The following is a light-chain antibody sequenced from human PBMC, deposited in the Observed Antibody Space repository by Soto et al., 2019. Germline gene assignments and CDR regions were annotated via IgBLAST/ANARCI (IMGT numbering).Light chain of an antibody. CDR2: KAS. CDR1: RSISSW. V-gene: IGKV1-5*03. J-gene: IGKJ1*01. Sequence: IQRAQSPSTLSAALWNRFTITFRASRSISSWLAWYQQKPGKAPKRLIYKASSLESGVPSRFSGSGSGTEFTLTISSLQPDDFATYYCQPYNSYSWTLGQGTKVDIK. CDR3: QPYNSYSWT.